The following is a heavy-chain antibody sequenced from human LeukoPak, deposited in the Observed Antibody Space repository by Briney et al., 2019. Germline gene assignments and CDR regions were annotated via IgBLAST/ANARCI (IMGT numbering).Heavy chain of an antibody. D-gene: IGHD1-26*01. CDR3: ARGHLDGSGSYYSEYFQH. CDR2: IIPIFGTA. Sequence: SVKVSCKASGGTFSSYAISWVRQAPGQGLEWMGGIIPIFGTANYAQKLQGRVTMTTDTSTSTAYMELRSLRSDGTAVYNCARGHLDGSGSYYSEYFQHWGQGTLVTVSS. J-gene: IGHJ1*01. V-gene: IGHV1-69*05. CDR1: GGTFSSYA.